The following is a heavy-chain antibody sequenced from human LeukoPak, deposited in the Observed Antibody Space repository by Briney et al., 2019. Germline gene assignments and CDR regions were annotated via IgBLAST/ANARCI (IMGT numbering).Heavy chain of an antibody. CDR2: INPNSGGT. J-gene: IGHJ4*02. Sequence: ASVKVSCKASGYTFIGYYMHWVRLAPGQGLEWMGWINPNSGGTKYAQKFQGRVTMTRDTSISTAYMELSRLRSDDTAVYYCARDFSEYDILTGVFDYWGQGTLVTVSS. D-gene: IGHD3-9*01. CDR1: GYTFIGYY. CDR3: ARDFSEYDILTGVFDY. V-gene: IGHV1-2*02.